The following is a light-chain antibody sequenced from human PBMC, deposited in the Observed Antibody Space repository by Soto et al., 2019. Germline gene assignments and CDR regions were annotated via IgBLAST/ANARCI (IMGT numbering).Light chain of an antibody. Sequence: QSALTQPASVSGSPGQSITISCTGTSSDVGGYNYVSWYQQHPGKAPKLMIYEVSNRPSGVPNRFSGSKSGNTASLTISGLQAEYDADYYCSSYTSSSTLVFVGGTKLTLL. J-gene: IGLJ2*01. CDR1: SSDVGGYNY. V-gene: IGLV2-14*01. CDR2: EVS. CDR3: SSYTSSSTLV.